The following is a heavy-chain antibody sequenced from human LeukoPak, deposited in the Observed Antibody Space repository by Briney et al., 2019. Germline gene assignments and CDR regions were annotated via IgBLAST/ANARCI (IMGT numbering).Heavy chain of an antibody. CDR2: IYHSGSI. Sequence: SETLSLTCTVSGYSISSGYYWGWIRPPPGKGLEWIGSIYHSGSIYYNPSLKSRVTISVDTSKNQFSLKLSSVTAADTAVYYCARLVITNHFDYWGQGTLVTVSS. D-gene: IGHD3-22*01. CDR1: GYSISSGYY. J-gene: IGHJ4*02. CDR3: ARLVITNHFDY. V-gene: IGHV4-38-2*02.